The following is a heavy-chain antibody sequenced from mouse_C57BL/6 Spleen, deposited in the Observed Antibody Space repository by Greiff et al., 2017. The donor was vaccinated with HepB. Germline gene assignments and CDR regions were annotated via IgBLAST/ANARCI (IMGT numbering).Heavy chain of an antibody. V-gene: IGHV6-6*01. J-gene: IGHJ4*01. CDR2: IRNKANNHAT. CDR3: THGNHYYAMDY. CDR1: GFTFSDAW. Sequence: EVQVVESGGGLVQPGGSMKLSCAASGFTFSDAWMDWVRQSPEKGLEWVAEIRNKANNHATYYVESVKGRFTISRDDSKSSVYLQMNSLRSEDTGIYYCTHGNHYYAMDYWGQGASVTVSS. D-gene: IGHD2-1*01.